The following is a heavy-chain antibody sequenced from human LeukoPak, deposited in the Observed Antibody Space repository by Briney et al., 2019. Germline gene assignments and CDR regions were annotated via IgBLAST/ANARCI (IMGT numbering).Heavy chain of an antibody. V-gene: IGHV3-33*01. J-gene: IGHJ4*02. Sequence: PGGSLRLSCVASGFTFSSRGMHWVRQAPGKGLEWVAVIWYDESNKYYADSVKGRFTISRDNSKNTLYLEMSSLRAEDTAVYYCTSFEYWGQGTLVTVSS. CDR3: TSFEY. CDR2: IWYDESNK. CDR1: GFTFSSRG.